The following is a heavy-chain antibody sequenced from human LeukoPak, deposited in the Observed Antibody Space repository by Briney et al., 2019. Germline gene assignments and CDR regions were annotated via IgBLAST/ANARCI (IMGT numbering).Heavy chain of an antibody. D-gene: IGHD2-2*01. V-gene: IGHV3-72*01. CDR1: GFTFSDHY. CDR2: TRNKANNYTT. CDR3: ARSCCSSTSCPKYFQH. J-gene: IGHJ1*01. Sequence: GGSLRLSCAASGFTFSDHYMDWVRQAPGKGLEWVGRTRNKANNYTTEYAASVKGRFTISRDDSKNSLYLQMNSLKTEDTAVYYCARSCCSSTSCPKYFQHWGQGTLVTVSS.